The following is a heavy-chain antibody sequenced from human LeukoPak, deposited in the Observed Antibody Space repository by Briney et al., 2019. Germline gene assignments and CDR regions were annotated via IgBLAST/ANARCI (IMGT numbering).Heavy chain of an antibody. V-gene: IGHV4-39*07. D-gene: IGHD6-13*01. CDR1: GGSISSSSYY. CDR3: ARDSGSSWEGFDY. Sequence: PSETLSLTCTVSGGSISSSSYYWGWIRQPPGKGLEWIGSIYYSGSTYYNPSLKSRVTISVDTSKNQFSLQLSSVTAAGTAVYYCARDSGSSWEGFDYWGQGTLVPVSS. J-gene: IGHJ4*02. CDR2: IYYSGST.